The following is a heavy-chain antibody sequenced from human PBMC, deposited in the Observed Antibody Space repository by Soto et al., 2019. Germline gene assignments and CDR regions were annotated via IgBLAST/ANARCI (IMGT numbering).Heavy chain of an antibody. CDR1: GGSVSSGSCY. J-gene: IGHJ4*02. V-gene: IGHV4-61*01. D-gene: IGHD3-22*01. CDR2: IYYSGST. CDR3: ARYYYDSSGYYTNFDY. Sequence: QVQLQESGPGLVKPSETLSLTCTVSGGSVSSGSCYWSWIRQPPGKGLEWIGYIYYSGSTNSNPPLKSRVTLSVDTSKNQFSLKLSSVTAADTAVYYCARYYYDSSGYYTNFDYWGQGTLVTVSS.